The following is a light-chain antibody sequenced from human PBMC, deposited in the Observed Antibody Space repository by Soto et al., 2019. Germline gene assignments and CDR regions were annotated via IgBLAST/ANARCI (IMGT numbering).Light chain of an antibody. CDR1: SSDVGAYKY. Sequence: QSALTQPASVSGSPGQSITISCAGTSSDVGAYKYVSWYQQHPGKAPKLLIYEATNRPSGVSDRFSASKSDNTASLTISGLQAADEAAYYCSSYSRNTLFVFGTGTKLTVL. J-gene: IGLJ1*01. V-gene: IGLV2-14*01. CDR2: EAT. CDR3: SSYSRNTLFV.